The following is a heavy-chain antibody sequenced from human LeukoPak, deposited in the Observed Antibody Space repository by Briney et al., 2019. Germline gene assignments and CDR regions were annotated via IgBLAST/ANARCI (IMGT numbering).Heavy chain of an antibody. CDR1: GGSISSYY. CDR2: IYTSGST. V-gene: IGHV4-4*07. Sequence: SETLSLTCTVSGGSISSYYWSWIRQPAGKGLEWIGRIYTSGSTNYNPSLKSRVTISVDTSKNQFSLKLSSVTAADTAVYYCARVPVYSSGQSAYYFDYWGQGTLVTVSS. J-gene: IGHJ4*02. D-gene: IGHD6-19*01. CDR3: ARVPVYSSGQSAYYFDY.